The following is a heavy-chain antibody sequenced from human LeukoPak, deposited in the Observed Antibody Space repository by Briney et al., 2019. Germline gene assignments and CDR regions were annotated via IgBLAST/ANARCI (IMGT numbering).Heavy chain of an antibody. D-gene: IGHD2-15*01. CDR1: GFTFSNYA. J-gene: IGHJ6*02. Sequence: GGSLRLSCAASGFTFSNYAIHWVRQAPGKGLEWVAAISSDGSSKYYAGSVRGRSTISRDKSNNTVSLQMNSLRPEDTAVYYCAKGSGGSCYSSGDVWGQGTTVTVSS. CDR2: ISSDGSSK. V-gene: IGHV3-30*18. CDR3: AKGSGGSCYSSGDV.